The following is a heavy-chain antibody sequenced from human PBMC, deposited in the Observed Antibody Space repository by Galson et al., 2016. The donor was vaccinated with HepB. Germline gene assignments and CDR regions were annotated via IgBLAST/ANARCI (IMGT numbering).Heavy chain of an antibody. V-gene: IGHV4-4*02. J-gene: IGHJ4*02. CDR1: GDSISSHDW. D-gene: IGHD3-22*01. Sequence: ETLSLTCAVSGDSISSHDWRSWVRQPPGKGLEWIGEIYHSGSTNYNPSLKSRVTISVDKSKNQFSLRLSSVTAADTAVYYCTRNGFYCLDYWGQGTLVTVSS. CDR2: IYHSGST. CDR3: TRNGFYCLDY.